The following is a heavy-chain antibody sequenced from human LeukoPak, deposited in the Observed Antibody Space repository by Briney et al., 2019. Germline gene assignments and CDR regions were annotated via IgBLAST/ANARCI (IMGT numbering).Heavy chain of an antibody. Sequence: SETLSLTCTVSGGSISSGDYYWSWIRQPPGKGLEWIGYIYYSGSTYYNPSLKSRVTISVDTSKNQFSLKLSSVTAADAAVYYCARAADSGSYYGYYYYGMDVRGQGTTVTVSS. V-gene: IGHV4-30-4*01. CDR3: ARAADSGSYYGYYYYGMDV. CDR1: GGSISSGDYY. D-gene: IGHD1-26*01. CDR2: IYYSGST. J-gene: IGHJ6*02.